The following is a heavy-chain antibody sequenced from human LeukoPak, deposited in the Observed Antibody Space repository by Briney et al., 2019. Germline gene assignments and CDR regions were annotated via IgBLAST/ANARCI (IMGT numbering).Heavy chain of an antibody. CDR2: IYYSGST. CDR1: GGSISSYY. Sequence: SETLSLTCTVSGGSISSYYWSWIRQPPGKGLEWIGYIYYSGSTNYNPSLKSRVTISVDASKNQFSLKLSSVTAADTAVYYCAGGADFWSGYLNWFDPWGQGTLVTVSS. CDR3: AGGADFWSGYLNWFDP. V-gene: IGHV4-59*01. J-gene: IGHJ5*02. D-gene: IGHD3-3*01.